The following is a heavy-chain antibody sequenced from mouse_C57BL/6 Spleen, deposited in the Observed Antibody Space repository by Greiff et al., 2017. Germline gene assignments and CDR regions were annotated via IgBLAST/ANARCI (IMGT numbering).Heavy chain of an antibody. CDR2: IRSKSNNYAT. V-gene: IGHV10-1*01. CDR3: VRPGYYGSRSMDY. CDR1: GFSFNTYA. D-gene: IGHD1-1*01. J-gene: IGHJ4*01. Sequence: EVQLVESGGGLVQPKGSLKLSCAASGFSFNTYAMNWVRQAPGKGLEWVARIRSKSNNYATYYADSVKDRFTISRDDSESMLYLQMNNLKTEDTAMYYCVRPGYYGSRSMDYWGQGTSVTVSS.